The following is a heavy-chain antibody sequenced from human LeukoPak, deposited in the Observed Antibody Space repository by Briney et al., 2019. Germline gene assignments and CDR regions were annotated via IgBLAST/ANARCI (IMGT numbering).Heavy chain of an antibody. CDR3: ARAGYSSRGDYFDY. V-gene: IGHV3-30-3*01. CDR2: ISYDGSNK. D-gene: IGHD6-13*01. J-gene: IGHJ4*02. Sequence: PGGSLRLSCAASGFTFSSYAMHWVRQAPGKGLEWVAVISYDGSNKYYADSVKGRFTISRDNSKNTLYLQMNSLRAEDTAVYYCARAGYSSRGDYFDYWGQGTLVTVSS. CDR1: GFTFSSYA.